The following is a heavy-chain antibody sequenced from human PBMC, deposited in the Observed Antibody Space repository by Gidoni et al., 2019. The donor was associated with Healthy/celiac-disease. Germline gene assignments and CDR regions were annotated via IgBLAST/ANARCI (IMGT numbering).Heavy chain of an antibody. CDR1: GFTFSSYS. CDR2: ISSSSSTI. Sequence: EVQLVESGGGLVQPGGSLRLSCAASGFTFSSYSMNWVRQAPGKGLEWVSYISSSSSTIYYADSVKGRFTISRDNAKNSLYLQMNSLRDEDTAVYYCASQDYYDSSGYYLGAFDIWGQGTMVTVSS. J-gene: IGHJ3*02. D-gene: IGHD3-22*01. CDR3: ASQDYYDSSGYYLGAFDI. V-gene: IGHV3-48*02.